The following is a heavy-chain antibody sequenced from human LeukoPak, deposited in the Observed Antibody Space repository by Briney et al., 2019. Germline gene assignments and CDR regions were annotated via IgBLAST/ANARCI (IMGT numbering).Heavy chain of an antibody. Sequence: SETLSLTCTVSGYSISSGYYWGWIRQPPGKGLEWIGSIYHSGSTYYNPSLKSRVTISVDTSKNQFSLKLSSVTAADTAVYYCARDSGYSSSWYDNWGQGTLVTVSS. J-gene: IGHJ5*02. CDR3: ARDSGYSSSWYDN. CDR2: IYHSGST. D-gene: IGHD6-19*01. CDR1: GYSISSGYY. V-gene: IGHV4-38-2*02.